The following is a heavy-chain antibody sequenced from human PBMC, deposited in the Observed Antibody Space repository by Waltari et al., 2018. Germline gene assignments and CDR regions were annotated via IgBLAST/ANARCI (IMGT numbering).Heavy chain of an antibody. CDR1: GYTFTSYA. CDR3: ARDIDYGGNSEGIGDY. D-gene: IGHD4-17*01. CDR2: INAGNGNT. J-gene: IGHJ4*02. Sequence: QVQLVQSGAEVKKPGASVKVSCKASGYTFTSYAMHWVRQAPGQRLERMGWINAGNGNTKYSQKFQGRVTITRDTSASTAYMELSSLRSEDTAVYYCARDIDYGGNSEGIGDYWGQGTLVTVSS. V-gene: IGHV1-3*01.